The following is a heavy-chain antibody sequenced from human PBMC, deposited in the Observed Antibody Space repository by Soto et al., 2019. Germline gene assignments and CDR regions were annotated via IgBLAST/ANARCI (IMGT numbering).Heavy chain of an antibody. V-gene: IGHV3-30*18. CDR3: AKDRDIVVVPAAMKGFDY. Sequence: GGSLRLSCAASGFTFSSYGMHWVRQAPGKGLEWVAVISYDGSNKYYADSVKGRFTISRDNSKNTLYLQMNSLRAEDTAVYYCAKDRDIVVVPAAMKGFDYWGQGTLVTVSS. D-gene: IGHD2-2*01. CDR1: GFTFSSYG. J-gene: IGHJ4*02. CDR2: ISYDGSNK.